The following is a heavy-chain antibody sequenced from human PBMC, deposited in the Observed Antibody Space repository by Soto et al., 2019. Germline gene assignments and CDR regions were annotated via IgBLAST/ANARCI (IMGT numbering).Heavy chain of an antibody. D-gene: IGHD1-26*01. CDR2: IYYIGST. CDR3: ARRYGSAIDY. J-gene: IGHJ4*02. CDR1: GGTISSWY. Sequence: SETLSLTCTVSGGTISSWYWSWIRQPPGKGLEWIGYIYYIGSTNCNPSLKSRVTMSVDTSKNQFSLKLSFVTAADTAVYYCARRYGSAIDYWGQGTLVTVSS. V-gene: IGHV4-59*08.